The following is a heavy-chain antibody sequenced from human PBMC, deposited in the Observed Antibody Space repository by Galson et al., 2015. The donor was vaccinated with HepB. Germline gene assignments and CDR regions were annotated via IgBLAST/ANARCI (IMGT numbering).Heavy chain of an antibody. D-gene: IGHD3-3*01. CDR1: GYTFTKYG. Sequence: SVKVSCKASGYTFTKYGISWVRQAPGQGLEWMAWISGYNGNTNYAQKFQGRVTVTTDTSTSTAYMELRSLRSDDTAVYYCARARFLRGNIDDAFDFWGQGTMVTISS. V-gene: IGHV1-18*01. J-gene: IGHJ3*01. CDR3: ARARFLRGNIDDAFDF. CDR2: ISGYNGNT.